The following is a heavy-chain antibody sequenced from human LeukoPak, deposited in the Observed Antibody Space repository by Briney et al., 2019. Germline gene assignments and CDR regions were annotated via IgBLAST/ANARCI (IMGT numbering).Heavy chain of an antibody. J-gene: IGHJ3*02. V-gene: IGHV3-30-3*01. D-gene: IGHD1-26*01. CDR1: GFTFSSYT. Sequence: GRTLRLSCAASGFTFSSYTMRWVRQAPGKGLEGVSVISYKGSNKYYTYSVKVRFTNSRNNSKNTLHLQMNSLRAEDTALYYCATQKLWEGWEPRGYAFDIWGQGTRVTV. CDR2: ISYKGSNK. CDR3: ATQKLWEGWEPRGYAFDI.